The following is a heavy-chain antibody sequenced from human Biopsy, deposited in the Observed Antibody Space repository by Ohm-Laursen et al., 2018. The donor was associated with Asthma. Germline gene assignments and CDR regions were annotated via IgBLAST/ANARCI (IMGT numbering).Heavy chain of an antibody. CDR3: ARERVTAMVTYFDY. J-gene: IGHJ4*02. V-gene: IGHV4-31*03. D-gene: IGHD5-18*01. CDR1: GGSISSGGYY. Sequence: TLSLTCTVSGGSISSGGYYCSWIRQHPGKGLEWIGYIYYSGSTYYNPSLKSRVTISVDTSKNQFSLKLSSVTAADTAVYYCARERVTAMVTYFDYWGQGTLVTVSS. CDR2: IYYSGST.